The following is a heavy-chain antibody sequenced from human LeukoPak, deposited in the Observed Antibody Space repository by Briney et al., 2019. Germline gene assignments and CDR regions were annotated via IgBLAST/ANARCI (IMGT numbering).Heavy chain of an antibody. CDR3: ARGRGYDSSGYDY. CDR1: GGSFSGYY. Sequence: PSETLSLTCAVYGGSFSGYYWSWIRQPPGKGLEWIGEINHSGSTNYNTSLKSRVTISVDTSKNQFSLKLSSVIAADTAVYYCARGRGYDSSGYDYWGQGTLVTVSS. J-gene: IGHJ4*02. V-gene: IGHV4-34*01. D-gene: IGHD3-22*01. CDR2: INHSGST.